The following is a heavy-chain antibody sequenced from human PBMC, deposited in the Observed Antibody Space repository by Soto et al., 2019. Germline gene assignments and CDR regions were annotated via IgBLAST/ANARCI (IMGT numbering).Heavy chain of an antibody. D-gene: IGHD3-10*01. CDR3: AREVVTMVRGVIYNWFDP. CDR1: GDSASRNSAA. CDR2: TYYRSKWYN. J-gene: IGHJ5*02. V-gene: IGHV6-1*01. Sequence: SQTLSLTCAISGDSASRNSAAWNSIRQSPSRGLAWRGRTYYRSKWYNDYAVSIKSRITINPDTSKNHFSLQLNSVTPEDTAVYYCAREVVTMVRGVIYNWFDPWGERTLVTVS.